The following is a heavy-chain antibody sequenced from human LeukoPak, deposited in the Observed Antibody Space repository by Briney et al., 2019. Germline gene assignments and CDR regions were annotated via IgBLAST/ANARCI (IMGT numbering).Heavy chain of an antibody. J-gene: IGHJ5*02. D-gene: IGHD7-27*01. CDR1: GFTFSNYW. CDR3: ARTALGWLDP. Sequence: PGGSLRLSCAASGFTFSNYWMSWVRQAPGKGLEWVASIDQGGSDKFSVDSVKGRFTISRDNAKNSMYLQMKSLKVEDTAVYYCARTALGWLDPWGQGALVTVSS. CDR2: IDQGGSDK. V-gene: IGHV3-7*01.